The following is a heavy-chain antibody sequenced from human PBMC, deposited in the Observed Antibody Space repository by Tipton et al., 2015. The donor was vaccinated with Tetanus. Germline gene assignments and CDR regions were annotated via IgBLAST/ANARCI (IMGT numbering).Heavy chain of an antibody. V-gene: IGHV3-7*01. D-gene: IGHD3-9*01. J-gene: IGHJ5*02. CDR1: AFTYRSHW. Sequence: SLRLSCVAPAFTYRSHWMSWVRQAPGKGLEWVANINPDGSQKYYVDSVKGRFTISRDSAKNSLYLQMNSLRNEDTAVYYCVTGTLRYGAWGQGTLVTVSS. CDR2: INPDGSQK. CDR3: VTGTLRYGA.